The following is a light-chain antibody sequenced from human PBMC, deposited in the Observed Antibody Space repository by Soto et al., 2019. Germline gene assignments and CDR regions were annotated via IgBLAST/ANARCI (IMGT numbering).Light chain of an antibody. V-gene: IGKV3-20*01. CDR2: GVS. J-gene: IGKJ1*01. CDR3: HQYGTSPPT. CDR1: QSVSGSD. Sequence: EVVLTQSPGTLSLSPGERATLSCRASQSVSGSDLAWYQQKPGQAPRLLISGVSNRATGTPDRFSGSGSGTDYTLTISSLEPEDFAVFYCHQYGTSPPTFGPGTKVEI.